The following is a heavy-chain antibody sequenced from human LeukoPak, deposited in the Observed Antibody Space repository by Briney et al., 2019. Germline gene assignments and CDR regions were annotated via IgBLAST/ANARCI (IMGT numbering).Heavy chain of an antibody. D-gene: IGHD3-3*02. Sequence: GSLRLSCAASGFTVSSNFMSWARQAPGKGLEWVSVIYSGGSTYYADSVKGRFTISRHNSKNTLYLQMNSLRAEDTAVYYCARLYGTFLEWSPYFDYWGQGTLVTVSS. CDR1: GFTVSSNF. CDR2: IYSGGST. J-gene: IGHJ4*02. CDR3: ARLYGTFLEWSPYFDY. V-gene: IGHV3-53*04.